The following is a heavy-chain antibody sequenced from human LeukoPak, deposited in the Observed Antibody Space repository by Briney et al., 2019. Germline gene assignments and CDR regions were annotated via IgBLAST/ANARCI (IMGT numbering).Heavy chain of an antibody. Sequence: GGSLRLSCAASGFTFSNAWMSWVRQAPGKGLEWVGRIKSKTDGGTTDYAAPVKGRFTISRDDSKNTLYLQMNSLKTEDTAVYYCTTDSQSIAAADEEFDYWGQGTLVTVSS. J-gene: IGHJ4*02. CDR1: GFTFSNAW. CDR2: IKSKTDGGTT. V-gene: IGHV3-15*01. D-gene: IGHD6-13*01. CDR3: TTDSQSIAAADEEFDY.